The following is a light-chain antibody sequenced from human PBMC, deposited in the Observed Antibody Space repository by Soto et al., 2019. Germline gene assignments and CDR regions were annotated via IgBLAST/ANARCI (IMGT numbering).Light chain of an antibody. J-gene: IGKJ1*01. CDR3: QQDNHWPPQMA. Sequence: EIVMKQSPGTLSVSPGETATLYCRASQSITNNLAWYQQTVCQAPRLLIYGASTRATAITARFRVSGSGTEFTLTLSSLESEDFAVYYCQQDNHWPPQMAFGQGTKVEIK. V-gene: IGKV3-15*01. CDR1: QSITNN. CDR2: GAS.